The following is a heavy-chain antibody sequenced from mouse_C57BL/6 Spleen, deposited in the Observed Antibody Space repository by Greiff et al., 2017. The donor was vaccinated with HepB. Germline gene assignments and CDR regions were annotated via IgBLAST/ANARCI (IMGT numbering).Heavy chain of an antibody. D-gene: IGHD2-4*01. Sequence: EVQLQQSGPELVKPGASVKMSCKASGYTFTDYNMHWVKQSHGKSLEWIGYINPNNGGTSYNQKFKGKATLTVNKSSSTAYMELRSLTSEDSAVYYCARWSDYDGTWFAYWGQGTLVTVSA. CDR3: ARWSDYDGTWFAY. V-gene: IGHV1-22*01. CDR2: INPNNGGT. J-gene: IGHJ3*01. CDR1: GYTFTDYN.